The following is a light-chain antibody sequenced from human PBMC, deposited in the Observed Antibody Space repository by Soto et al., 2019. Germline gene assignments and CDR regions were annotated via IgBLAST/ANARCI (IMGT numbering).Light chain of an antibody. Sequence: EIVLTQSPATLSLSPRERATLSCRASQSVSSYLAWYQQKLGQAPSLLIYDASNRATGIPARFSGSGSGTDFTLTIRSLEPEDFGVYYCKRPNNWPWTFGQGTKVELK. V-gene: IGKV3-11*01. J-gene: IGKJ1*01. CDR2: DAS. CDR1: QSVSSY. CDR3: KRPNNWPWT.